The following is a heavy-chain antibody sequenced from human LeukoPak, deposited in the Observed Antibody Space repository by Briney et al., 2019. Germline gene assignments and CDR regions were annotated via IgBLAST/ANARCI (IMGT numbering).Heavy chain of an antibody. Sequence: SETLSLTCTVSGYSISSGYYWGWIRQPPGKGLEWIGSIYHSGSTYYNPSLKSRVTISVDTSKNQFSLKLSSVTAADTAVYYCARGGYSSSWWYNWFDPWGQGTLVTVSS. CDR3: ARGGYSSSWWYNWFDP. D-gene: IGHD6-6*01. CDR2: IYHSGST. V-gene: IGHV4-38-2*02. J-gene: IGHJ5*02. CDR1: GYSISSGYY.